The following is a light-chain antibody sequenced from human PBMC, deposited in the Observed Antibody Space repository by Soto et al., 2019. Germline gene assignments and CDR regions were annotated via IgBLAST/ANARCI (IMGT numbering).Light chain of an antibody. CDR1: QSISSW. CDR3: QQYNGFSS. V-gene: IGKV1-5*01. CDR2: DAS. Sequence: DIQMTQSPSTLSASVGDRVTITCRASQSISSWLAWYQQKPGKAPKLLIYDASSLVSGVPSRFSGSGSGTEFTLTISSLQPDDFATYYCQQYNGFSSYGQGTKVEIK. J-gene: IGKJ1*01.